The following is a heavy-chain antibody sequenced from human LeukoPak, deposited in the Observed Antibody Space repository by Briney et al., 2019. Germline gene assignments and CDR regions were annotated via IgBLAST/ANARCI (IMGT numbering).Heavy chain of an antibody. Sequence: GASVKVSCKASGYTFTSYGISWVRQAPGQGLEWMGWISAYNGNTNYAQKLQGRVTMTTDTSTSTAYMELRSLSSDDTAVYYCARGRYLAEQLVLSDYWGQGTLVTVSS. CDR3: ARGRYLAEQLVLSDY. J-gene: IGHJ4*02. CDR2: ISAYNGNT. D-gene: IGHD6-13*01. CDR1: GYTFTSYG. V-gene: IGHV1-18*01.